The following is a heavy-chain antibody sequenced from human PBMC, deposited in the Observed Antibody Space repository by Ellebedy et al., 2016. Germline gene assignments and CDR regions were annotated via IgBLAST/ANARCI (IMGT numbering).Heavy chain of an antibody. Sequence: SETLSLTCTVSGGSVSSGSYYWSWIRQPPGKGLEWIGYIYYSGSTNYNPSLKSRVTISVDTSKNQLSLKLSSVTAADPAVYYCARVSPIQLWSSDYYYGMDVWGQGTTVTVSS. CDR1: GGSVSSGSYY. CDR3: ARVSPIQLWSSDYYYGMDV. CDR2: IYYSGST. V-gene: IGHV4-61*01. J-gene: IGHJ6*02. D-gene: IGHD5-18*01.